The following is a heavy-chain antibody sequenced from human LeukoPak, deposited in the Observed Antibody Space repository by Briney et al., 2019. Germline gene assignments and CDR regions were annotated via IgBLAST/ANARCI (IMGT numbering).Heavy chain of an antibody. CDR3: ARADCSSSTCYLRRSWFDP. CDR1: GFTFSDYY. CDR2: ISTSSRYI. D-gene: IGHD2-2*01. V-gene: IGHV3-11*06. J-gene: IGHJ5*02. Sequence: GGSLRLSCAASGFTFSDYYMSWIRQAPGKGLEWVSSISTSSRYIYYKDSVRGRFTISRDDAKNSLYLEMNSLRAEDTAVYYCARADCSSSTCYLRRSWFDPWGQGTLVTVSS.